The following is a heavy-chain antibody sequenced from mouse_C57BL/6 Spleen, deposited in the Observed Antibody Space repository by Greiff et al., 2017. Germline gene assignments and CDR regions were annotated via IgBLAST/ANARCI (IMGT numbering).Heavy chain of an antibody. D-gene: IGHD2-1*01. Sequence: VQLQQSGPELVKPGASVKISCKASGYSFTGYYMNWVKQSPEKSLEWIGEINPSTGGTTYNQKFKAKATLTVDKSSSTAYMQLKSLTSEDSAVYYCARLGYGNFPSWFAYWGQGTLVTVSA. CDR1: GYSFTGYY. V-gene: IGHV1-42*01. CDR3: ARLGYGNFPSWFAY. J-gene: IGHJ3*01. CDR2: INPSTGGT.